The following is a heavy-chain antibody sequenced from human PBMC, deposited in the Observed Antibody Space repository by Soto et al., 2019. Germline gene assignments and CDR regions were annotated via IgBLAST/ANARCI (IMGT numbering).Heavy chain of an antibody. CDR1: GFTFSSYG. J-gene: IGHJ4*02. Sequence: PGGSLRLSCAASGFTFSSYGMHWVRQAPGKGLEWVAVISYDGSNKYYADSVKGRFTISRDNSKNTLYLQMNSLRAEVTAVYYCAKDPQLLWFGELLYTAPDYWGQGTLVTVSS. V-gene: IGHV3-30*18. CDR2: ISYDGSNK. D-gene: IGHD3-10*01. CDR3: AKDPQLLWFGELLYTAPDY.